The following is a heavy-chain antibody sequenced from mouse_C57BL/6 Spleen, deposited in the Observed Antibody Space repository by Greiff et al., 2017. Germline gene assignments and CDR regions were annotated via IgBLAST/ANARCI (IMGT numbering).Heavy chain of an antibody. CDR1: GYAFSSYW. CDR2: IYPGDGDT. D-gene: IGHD1-1*01. J-gene: IGHJ4*01. V-gene: IGHV1-80*01. Sequence: QVQLQQSGAELVKPGASVKISCKASGYAFSSYWMNWVKQRPGKGLEWIGQIYPGDGDTNSNGKFKGKATLTADKSSRTSYMQLSSLTSEDSAVYFCARYGFSSYDAMDYWGQGTSVTVSS. CDR3: ARYGFSSYDAMDY.